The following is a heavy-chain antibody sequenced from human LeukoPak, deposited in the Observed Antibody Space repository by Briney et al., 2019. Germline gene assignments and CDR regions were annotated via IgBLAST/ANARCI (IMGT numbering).Heavy chain of an antibody. D-gene: IGHD3-9*01. Sequence: SETLSLTCTVSGGSISSYYWSWIRQPPGKGLEWIGYIYYSGSTNYNPSLKSRVTISVDTSKNQFSLKLSSVTAADTAVYYCARGVTLRYFDRIYYYYYYMDVWGKGTTVTISS. CDR2: IYYSGST. CDR1: GGSISSYY. V-gene: IGHV4-59*01. J-gene: IGHJ6*03. CDR3: ARGVTLRYFDRIYYYYYYMDV.